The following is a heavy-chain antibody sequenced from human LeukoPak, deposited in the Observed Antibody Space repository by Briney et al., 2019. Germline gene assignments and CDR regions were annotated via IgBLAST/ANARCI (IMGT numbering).Heavy chain of an antibody. V-gene: IGHV4-4*08. D-gene: IGHD4-23*01. J-gene: IGHJ6*02. CDR3: AIGFYTRVVTPAYYGMDV. CDR2: IYDSGSN. CDR1: GGSISRYY. Sequence: SETLSLICTVSGGSISRYYWSWIRQPPGKGLEWIGYIYDSGSNNHNPSLKSRATLSEDTSKNQFSQKLSSVNAADTAVYDCAIGFYTRVVTPAYYGMDVWGRGTTVTVSS.